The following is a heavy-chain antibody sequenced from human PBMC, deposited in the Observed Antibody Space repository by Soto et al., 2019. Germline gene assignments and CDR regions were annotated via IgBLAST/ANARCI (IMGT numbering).Heavy chain of an antibody. V-gene: IGHV1-18*01. J-gene: IGHJ4*02. CDR2: ISAYNGNT. D-gene: IGHD6-19*01. Sequence: ASVKVSCKASGYTFTSCGISWVRQAPGQGLEWMGWISAYNGNTNYAQKLQGRVTMTTDTSTSTAYMELRSLRSDDTAVYYCARDMGLAVAGNVGYWGQGTLVTVSS. CDR1: GYTFTSCG. CDR3: ARDMGLAVAGNVGY.